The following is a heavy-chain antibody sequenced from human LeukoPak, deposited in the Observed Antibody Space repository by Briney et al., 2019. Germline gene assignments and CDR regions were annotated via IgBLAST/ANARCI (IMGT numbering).Heavy chain of an antibody. CDR1: GGSISSHY. V-gene: IGHV4-59*11. J-gene: IGHJ3*02. D-gene: IGHD6-19*01. CDR2: VYYSGST. CDR3: ARYSTGWYDAFDI. Sequence: PSETLSLTSTVSGGSISSHYGSWIRHPPGKGLEWNGCVYYSGSTNYKTSLKSRVTISVDTSKNQFSLKLSSVTAADTAVYYCARYSTGWYDAFDIWGQGTMVTVSS.